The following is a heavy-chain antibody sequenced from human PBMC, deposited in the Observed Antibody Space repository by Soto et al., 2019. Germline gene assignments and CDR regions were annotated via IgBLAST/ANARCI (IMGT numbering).Heavy chain of an antibody. J-gene: IGHJ4*02. V-gene: IGHV4-31*03. CDR2: IYDSESA. CDR3: ARASSSSSAADY. CDR1: GESISSGGYY. D-gene: IGHD6-6*01. Sequence: QVQLQESGPGLVKPSQTLSLTCSVSGESISSGGYYWSWIRHHPGKGLEWIGYIYDSESAYYNPSIKSRVTISMDTYKTHFAMRLSSVTAADTAVYYCARASSSSSAADYWCQGILVTVSA.